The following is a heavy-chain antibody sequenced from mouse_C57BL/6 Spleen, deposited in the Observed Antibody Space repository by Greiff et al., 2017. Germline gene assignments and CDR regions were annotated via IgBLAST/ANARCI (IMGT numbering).Heavy chain of an antibody. D-gene: IGHD2-5*01. CDR3: ANSKGDYFDY. J-gene: IGHJ2*01. V-gene: IGHV1-26*01. CDR1: GYTFTDYY. CDR2: INPNNGGT. Sequence: QLQQSGPELVKPGASVKISCKASGYTFTDYYMNWVKQSHGKSLEWIGDINPNNGGTSYNQKFKGKATLTVDKSSSTAYMELRSLTSEDSAVYYCANSKGDYFDYWGQGTTLTVSS.